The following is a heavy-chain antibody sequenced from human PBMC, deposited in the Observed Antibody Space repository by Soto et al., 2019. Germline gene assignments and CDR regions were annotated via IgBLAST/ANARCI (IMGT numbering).Heavy chain of an antibody. D-gene: IGHD1-26*01. CDR1: GDSIRSGGYS. V-gene: IGHV4-30-2*06. CDR3: ARYSGSWFDP. Sequence: TRSLTCAVSGDSIRSGGYSWSWIRLSPGKGLGCIGYIYHIGTAYYKPSLKSRVGLSVDKPKHQFSLKLSAVTAADTGVYYCARYSGSWFDPWGQGTLGTVS. J-gene: IGHJ5*01. CDR2: IYHIGTA.